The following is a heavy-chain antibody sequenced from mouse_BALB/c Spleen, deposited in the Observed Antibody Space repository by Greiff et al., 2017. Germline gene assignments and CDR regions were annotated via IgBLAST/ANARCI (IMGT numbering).Heavy chain of an antibody. CDR1: GFNIKDTY. V-gene: IGHV14-3*02. CDR3: ARVDGTWFAY. J-gene: IGHJ3*01. D-gene: IGHD4-1*01. Sequence: EVKLMESGAELVKPGASVKLSCTASGFNIKDTYMHWVKQRPEQGLEWIGRIDPANGNTKYDPKFQGKATITADTSSNTAYLQLSSLTSEDTAVYYCARVDGTWFAYWGQGTLVTVSA. CDR2: IDPANGNT.